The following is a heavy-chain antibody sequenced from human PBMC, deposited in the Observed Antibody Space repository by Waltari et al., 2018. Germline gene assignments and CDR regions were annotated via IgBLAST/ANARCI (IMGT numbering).Heavy chain of an antibody. CDR3: ARAPKPVAVNYFDF. Sequence: QVQLQQWGAGLLKPSETLSLTCGVDGVSFSNFSWSWIRQPPGKGLDWIGEINQSGRPNYTPSPKRRVTISFAPSGNRLSLRLNSVAAADSAVYYCARAPKPVAVNYFDFWGQGTPVTVSS. CDR2: INQSGRP. CDR1: GVSFSNFS. J-gene: IGHJ4*02. V-gene: IGHV4-34*01. D-gene: IGHD6-19*01.